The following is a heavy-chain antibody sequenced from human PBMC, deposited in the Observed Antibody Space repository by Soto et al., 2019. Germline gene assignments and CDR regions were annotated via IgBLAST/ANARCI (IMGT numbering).Heavy chain of an antibody. CDR1: GGSMSEYF. Sequence: SETLSLTCTVSGGSMSEYFWSWIRQSPGKGLEWIGYIYYLGSTDYNPSLKSRVTISVDTSKRQFSLRLTSVTAADTAVYYCARDGYDGSGSPYPDYWGPGTQVTVSP. D-gene: IGHD3-10*01. CDR2: IYYLGST. J-gene: IGHJ4*02. V-gene: IGHV4-59*01. CDR3: ARDGYDGSGSPYPDY.